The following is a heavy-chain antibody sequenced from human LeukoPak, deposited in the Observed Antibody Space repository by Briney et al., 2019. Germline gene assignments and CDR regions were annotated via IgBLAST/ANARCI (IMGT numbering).Heavy chain of an antibody. D-gene: IGHD6-13*01. CDR2: INPNSGGT. CDR1: GYTFTGYY. Sequence: ASVKVSCKASGYTFTGYYMHWVRQAPGQGLEWMGWINPNSGGTNYAQKFQGWVTMTRDTSISTAYMELSSLRSEDTAVYYCASGIAAAAMIDAFDIWGQGTMVTVSS. V-gene: IGHV1-2*04. CDR3: ASGIAAAAMIDAFDI. J-gene: IGHJ3*02.